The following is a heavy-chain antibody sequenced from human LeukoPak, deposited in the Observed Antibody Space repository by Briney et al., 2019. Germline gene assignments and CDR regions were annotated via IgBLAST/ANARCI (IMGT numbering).Heavy chain of an antibody. Sequence: PSETLSLTCAVYGGSFSGYYWSWIRQPPGKGLEWIGECNRSGCTNYNPSLKSRVTISVDTSKNPFSLKLSTVTAADTAVYYCARGPSIAAAGIGDGMDVWGQGTTVTVSS. CDR2: CNRSGCT. V-gene: IGHV4-34*01. CDR3: ARGPSIAAAGIGDGMDV. D-gene: IGHD6-13*01. J-gene: IGHJ6*02. CDR1: GGSFSGYY.